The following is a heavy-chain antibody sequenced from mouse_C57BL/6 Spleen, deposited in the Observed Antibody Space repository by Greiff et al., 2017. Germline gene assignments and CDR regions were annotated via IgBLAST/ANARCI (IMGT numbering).Heavy chain of an antibody. CDR1: GYAFSSSW. CDR2: IYPGDGDT. V-gene: IGHV1-82*01. J-gene: IGHJ4*01. D-gene: IGHD2-4*01. Sequence: VQLQQSGPELVKPGASVKISCKASGYAFSSSWMNWVKQRPGKGLEWIGRIYPGDGDTNYNGKFKGKATLTADKSSSTAYMQLSSLTSEDSAVYVCARMYDYDGDYYAMDYWGQGTSVTVSS. CDR3: ARMYDYDGDYYAMDY.